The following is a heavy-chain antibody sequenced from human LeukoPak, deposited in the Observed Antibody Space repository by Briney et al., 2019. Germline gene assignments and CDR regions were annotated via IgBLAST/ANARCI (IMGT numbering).Heavy chain of an antibody. V-gene: IGHV3-23*01. J-gene: IGHJ6*03. CDR1: GFTFSVYG. D-gene: IGHD4-23*01. Sequence: GGTLRLSCAVSGFTFSVYGMSWVRQAPGKGLEWVSAITGSGGRTYYADSEKGRFTISRDNSKNTLYLQINSLRAEDTALYYCARDGDTVLTRGYYYYMDVWGKGTTVTVSS. CDR3: ARDGDTVLTRGYYYYMDV. CDR2: ITGSGGRT.